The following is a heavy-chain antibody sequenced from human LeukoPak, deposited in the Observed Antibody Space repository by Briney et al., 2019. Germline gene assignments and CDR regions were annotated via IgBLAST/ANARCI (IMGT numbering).Heavy chain of an antibody. CDR2: ISYGGST. V-gene: IGHV4-39*01. CDR3: ARHRPRTNLHWGGFDP. D-gene: IGHD7-27*01. CDR1: GGSISSSGYF. Sequence: SETLSLTCTVSGGSISSSGYFWGWIRQPPGKGLEWVGSISYGGSTYYNPSLNSRLTISVDTSKNQFSLRLSSVTAADTAVYYCARHRPRTNLHWGGFDPWGQGTLVTGSS. J-gene: IGHJ5*01.